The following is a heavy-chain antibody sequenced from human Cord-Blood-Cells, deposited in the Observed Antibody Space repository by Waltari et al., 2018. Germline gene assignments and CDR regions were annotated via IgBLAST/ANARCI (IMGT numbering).Heavy chain of an antibody. D-gene: IGHD3-3*01. Sequence: QVQLQESGPGLVKPSETLSLTCTVPGGSISSYYWSWIRQPPGKGLEWIGYIYYSGSTNHNPSLKSRSTISVDTSKNQFSLKLSSVTAADTAVYYCARDRGTYYDFWSGYYRGGEIDYWGQGTLVTVSS. V-gene: IGHV4-59*01. CDR2: IYYSGST. CDR1: GGSISSYY. CDR3: ARDRGTYYDFWSGYYRGGEIDY. J-gene: IGHJ4*02.